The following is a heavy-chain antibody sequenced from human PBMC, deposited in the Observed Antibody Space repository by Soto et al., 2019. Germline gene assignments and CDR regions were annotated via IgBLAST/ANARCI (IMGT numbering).Heavy chain of an antibody. CDR2: ISGSGGST. J-gene: IGHJ4*02. CDR1: GFTFSSYA. Sequence: GGSLRLSCAASGFTFSSYAMSWVRQAPGKGLEWVSAISGSGGSTYYADSVKGRFTISRDNSKNTLYLQMSSLRAEDTAVYYCAKVAGHMGELSLRYYFDYWGQGTLVTVSS. D-gene: IGHD3-16*02. CDR3: AKVAGHMGELSLRYYFDY. V-gene: IGHV3-23*01.